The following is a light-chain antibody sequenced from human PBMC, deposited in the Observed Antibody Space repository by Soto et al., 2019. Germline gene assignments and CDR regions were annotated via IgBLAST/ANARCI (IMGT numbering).Light chain of an antibody. CDR3: AAWDDSLSVGV. CDR2: SNN. J-gene: IGLJ1*01. CDR1: SSNIGSNY. Sequence: QSVLTQPPSASGTPGQRVTISCSGSSSNIGSNYVYWYQQLPGTAPKLLIYSNNQRPSGVPDRFSGSKSGTSASLAISGLRSEDEADYYCAAWDDSLSVGVFGTGTKLPS. V-gene: IGLV1-47*02.